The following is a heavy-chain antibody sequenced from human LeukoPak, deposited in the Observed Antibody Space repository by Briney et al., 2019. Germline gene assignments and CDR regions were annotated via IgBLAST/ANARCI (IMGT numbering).Heavy chain of an antibody. J-gene: IGHJ3*02. CDR3: ARASYYYDTSGLGALDI. V-gene: IGHV3-9*01. D-gene: IGHD3-22*01. CDR2: INWDGSRI. CDR1: GFTFDDHA. Sequence: GGSLRLSCAASGFTFDDHAMYWVRQAPGKGLEWVSGINWDGSRIGYAGAVKGRFTISRDSAKKSLYLQMNSLRTEDTALYYCARASYYYDTSGLGALDIWGQGTLVTVSS.